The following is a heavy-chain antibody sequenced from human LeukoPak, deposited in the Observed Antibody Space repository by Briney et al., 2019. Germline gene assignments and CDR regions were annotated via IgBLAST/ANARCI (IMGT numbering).Heavy chain of an antibody. Sequence: GESLKISCKGSGYIFPNYWLGWVRQMPGKGLEWMGFIYAGDSDTTYSPSFQGQVTISADKSINTVYLQWSNLKTSDTATYYCARRGGGRDYYYMDVWGKGTTVTVSS. D-gene: IGHD3-16*01. CDR2: IYAGDSDT. CDR1: GYIFPNYW. CDR3: ARRGGGRDYYYMDV. J-gene: IGHJ6*03. V-gene: IGHV5-51*01.